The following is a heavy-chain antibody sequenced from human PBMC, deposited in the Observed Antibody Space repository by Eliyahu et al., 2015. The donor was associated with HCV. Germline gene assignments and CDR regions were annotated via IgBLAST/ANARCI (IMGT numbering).Heavy chain of an antibody. J-gene: IGHJ3*01. CDR3: ARHHTRSDAFDV. D-gene: IGHD3-3*01. Sequence: QLQLQESGPGLVKPSETLSLTCSVSGGSINISNYYWGWLRQPPGKGLEWITSISYSGNTYYNPSLKSRVTMFVDTSKNQFSLKLSSVIAADTSMYYCARHHTRSDAFDVWGQGAMVTVSS. CDR1: GGSINISNYY. V-gene: IGHV4-39*01. CDR2: ISYSGNT.